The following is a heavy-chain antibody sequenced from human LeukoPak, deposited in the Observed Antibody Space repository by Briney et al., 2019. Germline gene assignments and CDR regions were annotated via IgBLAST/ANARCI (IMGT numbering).Heavy chain of an antibody. CDR2: IYYSGST. J-gene: IGHJ6*02. Sequence: PSETLSLTCTVSGGSISSSSYYWGWIRQPPGKGLEWIGSIYYSGSTYYSPSLKSRVTISVDTSKNQFSLKLSSVTAADTAVYYCATLAEDYYYGMDVWGQGTTVTVSS. CDR1: GGSISSSSYY. CDR3: ATLAEDYYYGMDV. V-gene: IGHV4-39*01.